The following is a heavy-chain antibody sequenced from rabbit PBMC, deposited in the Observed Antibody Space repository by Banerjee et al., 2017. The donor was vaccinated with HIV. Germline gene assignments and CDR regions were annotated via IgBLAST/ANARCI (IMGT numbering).Heavy chain of an antibody. CDR3: ARDDSSAVYYFDL. J-gene: IGHJ4*01. Sequence: QSLEESGEDLVKTGASLTLSCTASGLSLGAGYYMCWVSQTPGKGLEWISCIAGSSSVFTYSASWAKGRFTISKTSSTTVTLQMTSLTAADTATYFCARDDSSAVYYFDLLGPGTLVTVS. V-gene: IGHV1S40*01. CDR1: GLSLGAGYY. CDR2: IAGSSSVFT. D-gene: IGHD4-1*01.